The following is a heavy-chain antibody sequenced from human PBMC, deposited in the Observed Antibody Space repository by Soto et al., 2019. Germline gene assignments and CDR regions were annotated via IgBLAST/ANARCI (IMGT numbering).Heavy chain of an antibody. D-gene: IGHD5-18*01. CDR2: ISGSGGST. CDR3: AKDGYSYGFRLWFDP. J-gene: IGHJ5*02. V-gene: IGHV3-23*01. Sequence: PGGSLRLSCAASGFSFNTYWMIWARQAPGKGLEWVSAISGSGGSTYYADSVKGRFTISRDNSKNTLYLQMNSLRAEDTAVYYCAKDGYSYGFRLWFDPWGQGTLVTVSS. CDR1: GFSFNTYW.